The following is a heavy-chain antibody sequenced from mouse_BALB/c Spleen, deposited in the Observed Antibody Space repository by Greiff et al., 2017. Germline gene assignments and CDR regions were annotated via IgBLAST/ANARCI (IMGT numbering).Heavy chain of an antibody. Sequence: VQLKESGGGLVQPGGSRKLSCAASGFTFSSFGMHWVRQAPEKGLEWVAYISSGSSTIYYADTVKGRFTISRDNPKNTLFLQMTSLRSEDTAMYYCARRRGNYYFDYWGQGTTLTVSS. V-gene: IGHV5-17*02. J-gene: IGHJ2*01. CDR1: GFTFSSFG. D-gene: IGHD2-1*01. CDR2: ISSGSSTI. CDR3: ARRRGNYYFDY.